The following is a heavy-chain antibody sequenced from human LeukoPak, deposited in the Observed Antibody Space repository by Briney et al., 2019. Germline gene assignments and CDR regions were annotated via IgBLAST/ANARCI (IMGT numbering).Heavy chain of an antibody. J-gene: IGHJ4*02. D-gene: IGHD5-12*01. CDR3: ARQDRSCYDFDY. CDR1: GYLFSSYW. CDR2: IYPGDSDT. V-gene: IGHV5-51*01. Sequence: GGSLQTYWKGSGYLFSSYWIGWVRQMPGSGLEGMGIIYPGDSDTRYSPSFQGRVTISADKSISTDYLQWSSLKASDTAMYYCARQDRSCYDFDYWGQGTLVTVSS.